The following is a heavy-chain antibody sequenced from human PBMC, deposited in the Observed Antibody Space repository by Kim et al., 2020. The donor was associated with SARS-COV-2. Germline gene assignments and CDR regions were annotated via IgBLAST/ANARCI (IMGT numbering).Heavy chain of an antibody. J-gene: IGHJ4*02. V-gene: IGHV1-18*01. Sequence: ASVKVSCKASGYTFTSYGISWVRQAPGQGLEWMGWISAYNGNTNYAQKLQGRVTMTTDTSTSTAYMELRSLRSDDTAVYYCARDRSGWYVGGNGRFDYWGQGTLVTVSS. D-gene: IGHD6-19*01. CDR3: ARDRSGWYVGGNGRFDY. CDR2: ISAYNGNT. CDR1: GYTFTSYG.